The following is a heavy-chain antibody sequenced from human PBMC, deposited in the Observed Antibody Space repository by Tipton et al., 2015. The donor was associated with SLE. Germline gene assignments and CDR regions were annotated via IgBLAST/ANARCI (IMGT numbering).Heavy chain of an antibody. V-gene: IGHV3-23*01. CDR1: GFTFDDYA. CDR2: ISGSGGST. Sequence: SLRLSCAASGFTFDDYAMHWVRQAPGKGLEWVSAISGSGGSTYYADSVKGRFTISRDNSKNTLYLQMNSLRAEDTAVYYCAPGTGATVYWGQGTLVTVSS. CDR3: APGTGATVY. D-gene: IGHD1-26*01. J-gene: IGHJ4*02.